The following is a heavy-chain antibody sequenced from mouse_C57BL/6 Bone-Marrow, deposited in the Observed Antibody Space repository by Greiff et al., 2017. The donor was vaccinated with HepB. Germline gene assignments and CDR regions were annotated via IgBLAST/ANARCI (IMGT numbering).Heavy chain of an antibody. CDR3: VRCSTKTNWYFDV. J-gene: IGHJ1*03. V-gene: IGHV14-3*01. CDR2: IDPANGNT. CDR1: GFNIKNTY. D-gene: IGHD1-1*01. Sequence: VQLKESVAELVRPGASVKLSCTASGFNIKNTYMHWVKQRPEQGLEWIGRIDPANGNTKYAPKFQGKATITADTSSNTAYLQLSSLTSEDTAIYYCVRCSTKTNWYFDVWGTGTTVTVSS.